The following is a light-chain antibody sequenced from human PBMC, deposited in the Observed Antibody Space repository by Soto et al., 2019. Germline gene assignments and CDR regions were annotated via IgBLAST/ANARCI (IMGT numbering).Light chain of an antibody. V-gene: IGKV1-5*01. CDR1: QSIRSW. CDR2: DAS. Sequence: DIQMTQSPSTLSASVGERVTITCRDSQSIRSWLAWYQQTQGKAPKIXIYDASSLESGVRSMFSGSGAGTEFTLTISSLQADDFATYYCQQYNSFSGTFGQGTKVDIK. CDR3: QQYNSFSGT. J-gene: IGKJ1*01.